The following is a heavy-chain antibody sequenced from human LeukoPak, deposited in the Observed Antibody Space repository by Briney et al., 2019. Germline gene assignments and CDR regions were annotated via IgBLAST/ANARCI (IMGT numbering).Heavy chain of an antibody. D-gene: IGHD1/OR15-1a*01. J-gene: IGHJ6*02. CDR2: IYSSGST. CDR3: ARQKWEQQGRDYYFNGLDV. Sequence: SETLSLTCVVSGASLSHYSWRWIRQPPGKGLEWIGDIYSSGSTSYNPSHTSRVTTSKDTSKNHFSLKISSVTAADTAVYYCARQKWEQQGRDYYFNGLDVWGPATTVIVSS. CDR1: GASLSHYS. V-gene: IGHV4-59*08.